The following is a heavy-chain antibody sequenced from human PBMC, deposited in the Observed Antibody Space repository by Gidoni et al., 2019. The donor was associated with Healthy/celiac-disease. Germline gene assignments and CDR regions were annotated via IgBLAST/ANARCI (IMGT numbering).Heavy chain of an antibody. V-gene: IGHV3-13*04. D-gene: IGHD3-3*01. J-gene: IGHJ3*02. CDR3: ARASDFLGPDAFDI. Sequence: EVQLVESGGGLVQPGGSLRLSCAASGFPFSSYERHWVRQATGKGREWFSAIGTAGDTYYPGSVKGRFTISRENAKNSLYLQMNSLRAGDTAVYYCARASDFLGPDAFDIWGQGTMVTVSS. CDR1: GFPFSSYE. CDR2: IGTAGDT.